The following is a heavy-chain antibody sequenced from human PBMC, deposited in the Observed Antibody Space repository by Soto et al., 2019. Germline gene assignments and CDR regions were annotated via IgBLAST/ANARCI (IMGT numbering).Heavy chain of an antibody. CDR1: GFSLSNARMG. V-gene: IGHV2-26*01. CDR3: ARSLVVLYYYYGMDV. CDR2: IFSNDEK. Sequence: SGPTLVNPTETLTLSCTVSGFSLSNARMGVSWIRQPPGKALEWLAHIFSNDEKSYSTSLKSRLTISKDTSKSQVVLTMTNMDPVDTATYYCARSLVVLYYYYGMDVWGQGTTVTVSS. J-gene: IGHJ6*02. D-gene: IGHD6-6*01.